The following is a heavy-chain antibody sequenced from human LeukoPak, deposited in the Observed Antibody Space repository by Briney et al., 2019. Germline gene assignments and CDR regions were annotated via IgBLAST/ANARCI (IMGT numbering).Heavy chain of an antibody. D-gene: IGHD2-8*02. J-gene: IGHJ4*02. CDR3: ASGGKYCTGGACYGD. V-gene: IGHV3-53*01. Sequence: GGSLRLSCAASGFIVSDDYISWVRQTPGKGLEWVSVIYSGGATFYADSVKGRFTISRDNSKNTVHPQMNSLRAEDTAVYYCASGGKYCTGGACYGDWGQGTLVTVSS. CDR2: IYSGGAT. CDR1: GFIVSDDY.